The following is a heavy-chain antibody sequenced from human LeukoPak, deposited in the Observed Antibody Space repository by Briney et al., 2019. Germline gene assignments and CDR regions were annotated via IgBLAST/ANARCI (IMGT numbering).Heavy chain of an antibody. V-gene: IGHV3-23*01. Sequence: GSLRLSCAASGFTFSSYAMSWVRQAPGEGLEWVSAISGSGGSTYYADSVKGRFTISRDNSKNTLYLQMNSLRAEDTAVYYCAKGPERWLPVDYWGQGTLVTVSS. D-gene: IGHD5-24*01. CDR2: ISGSGGST. CDR1: GFTFSSYA. CDR3: AKGPERWLPVDY. J-gene: IGHJ4*02.